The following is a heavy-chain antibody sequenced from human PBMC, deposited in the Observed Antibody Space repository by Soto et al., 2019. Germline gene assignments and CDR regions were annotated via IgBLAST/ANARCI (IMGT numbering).Heavy chain of an antibody. CDR1: GYTFTSYG. CDR3: ARDQVKIYYYYGMDV. CDR2: ISAYNGNT. Sequence: ASVKVSCKASGYTFTSYGISWVRQAPGQGLEWMGWISAYNGNTNYAQKLQGRATMTTDTSTSTAYMELRSLRSDDTAVYYCARDQVKIYYYYGMDVWGQGTTVTVSS. V-gene: IGHV1-18*01. J-gene: IGHJ6*02.